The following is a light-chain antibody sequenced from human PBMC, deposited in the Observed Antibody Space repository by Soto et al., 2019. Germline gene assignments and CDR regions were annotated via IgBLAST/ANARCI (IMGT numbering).Light chain of an antibody. CDR1: RSPLHSNGYNY. J-gene: IGKJ1*01. CDR2: LGS. Sequence: DKVLSQSPRSLPVTPGESASISCRSSRSPLHSNGYNYLDRYLQKPGQSPRLLMYLGSNRASRVADRFSGSGAQTDFTLKISRVGAEYVGVYSCMQALHTPPAFGQGTKV. V-gene: IGKV2-28*01. CDR3: MQALHTPPA.